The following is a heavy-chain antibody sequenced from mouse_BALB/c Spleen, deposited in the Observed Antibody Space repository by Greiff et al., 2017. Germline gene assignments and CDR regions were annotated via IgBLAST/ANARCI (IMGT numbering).Heavy chain of an antibody. CDR1: GFTFSSYA. Sequence: EVQRVESGGGLVKPGGSLKLSCAASGFTFSSYAMSWVRQTPEKRLEWVATISSGGSYTYYPDSVKGRFTISRDNAKNTLYLQMSSLRSEDTAMYYCARRDSLYAMDYWGQGTSVTVSS. J-gene: IGHJ4*01. CDR3: ARRDSLYAMDY. CDR2: ISSGGSYT. V-gene: IGHV5-9-3*01.